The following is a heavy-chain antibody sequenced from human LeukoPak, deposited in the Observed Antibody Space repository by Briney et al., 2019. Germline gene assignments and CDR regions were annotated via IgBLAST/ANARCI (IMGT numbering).Heavy chain of an antibody. CDR2: IYYSGST. J-gene: IGHJ4*02. Sequence: SEALSLTCTVSGDSISRYYWSWIRQPPGKGLEWIGYIYYSGSTNYNPSPKGRVTISVDTTKNQISRKLSCMLAADTTVYYSATQPCYDDVWGIQAGYYFDSWGQGTLVTVSS. V-gene: IGHV4-59*08. D-gene: IGHD3-16*01. CDR1: GDSISRYY. CDR3: ATQPCYDDVWGIQAGYYFDS.